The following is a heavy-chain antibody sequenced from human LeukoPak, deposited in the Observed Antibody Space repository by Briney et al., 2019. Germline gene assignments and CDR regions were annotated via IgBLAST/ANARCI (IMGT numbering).Heavy chain of an antibody. CDR1: GYTFTSYG. V-gene: IGHV1-2*02. J-gene: IGHJ4*02. CDR3: AREYRPGYKFFDY. Sequence: GASVKVSCKASGYTFTSYGISWVRQAPGQGLEWMGWINPNSGGTNYAQKFQGRVTMTRDTSISTAYMELSRLRSDDTAVYYCAREYRPGYKFFDYWGQGTLVTVSS. D-gene: IGHD5-24*01. CDR2: INPNSGGT.